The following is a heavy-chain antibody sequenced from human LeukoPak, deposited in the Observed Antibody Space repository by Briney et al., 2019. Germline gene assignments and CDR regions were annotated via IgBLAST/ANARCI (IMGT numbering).Heavy chain of an antibody. J-gene: IGHJ4*02. CDR3: ASPEEYYDFWSGYYTSNQFDY. CDR1: GFTFSSYD. D-gene: IGHD3-3*01. CDR2: IGTAGDT. Sequence: GGSLRLSCAASGFTFSSYDMHWVRQATGKGLEGVSAIGTAGDTYYPGSVKGRFTISRENAKNSLYLQMNSLRAEDTAVYYCASPEEYYDFWSGYYTSNQFDYWGQGTLGTVSS. V-gene: IGHV3-13*01.